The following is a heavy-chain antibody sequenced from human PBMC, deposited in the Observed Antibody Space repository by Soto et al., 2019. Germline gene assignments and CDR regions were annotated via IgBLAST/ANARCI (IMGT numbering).Heavy chain of an antibody. Sequence: PGGSLRLSCAASGFTFTGYAMSCVRQAPGKGLEWVSGISGSGSSTDYADSVKGRFIISRDSSNNTVYQQMNSLTAEDTAMYYCAKSIIAAGTYHFDNWGQGALVTVSS. J-gene: IGHJ4*02. CDR2: ISGSGSST. CDR3: AKSIIAAGTYHFDN. V-gene: IGHV3-23*01. D-gene: IGHD6-13*01. CDR1: GFTFTGYA.